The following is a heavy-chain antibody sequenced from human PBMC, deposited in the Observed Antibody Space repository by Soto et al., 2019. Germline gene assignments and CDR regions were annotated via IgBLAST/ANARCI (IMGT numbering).Heavy chain of an antibody. CDR2: TSFSGGRT. V-gene: IGHV3-23*01. CDR3: AKDSRAFCGGECSKDY. J-gene: IGHJ4*02. Sequence: GGSLRISCAASGFFFSNYAMTWVRQGPGRGLEWVSTTSFSGGRTYYADSVKGRFTISRDNSNNTLFLQMSSLRAEDTAIYYCAKDSRAFCGGECSKDYWGQGTLVTVSS. D-gene: IGHD2-21*01. CDR1: GFFFSNYA.